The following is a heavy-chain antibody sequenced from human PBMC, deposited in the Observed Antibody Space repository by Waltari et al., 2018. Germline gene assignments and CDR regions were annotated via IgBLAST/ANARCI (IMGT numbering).Heavy chain of an antibody. CDR3: ARSQYPTHGPFDY. J-gene: IGHJ4*02. Sequence: QVQLQESGPGLVKPSETLSLTCTVSGGSISSHYWSWIRQPPGKGLEWIGYIYYSGSTKYNPPLKSRVTISVDTAKNQFSLKLSSVTAADTAVYYCARSQYPTHGPFDYWGQGTLVTVSS. CDR2: IYYSGST. CDR1: GGSISSHY. D-gene: IGHD2-15*01. V-gene: IGHV4-59*11.